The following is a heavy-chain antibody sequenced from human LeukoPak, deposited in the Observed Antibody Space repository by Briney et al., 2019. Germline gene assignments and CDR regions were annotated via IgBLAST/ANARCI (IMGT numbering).Heavy chain of an antibody. Sequence: GGSLRLSCAASGFTFSSYAMHWVRQAPGKGLEWVAVISYDGSNKYYADSVKGRFTISRDNSKNTLYLQMNSLRAEDTAVYYCAKALLRSHRFDPWGQGTLVTVSS. CDR1: GFTFSSYA. J-gene: IGHJ5*02. V-gene: IGHV3-30-3*01. CDR3: AKALLRSHRFDP. D-gene: IGHD4-17*01. CDR2: ISYDGSNK.